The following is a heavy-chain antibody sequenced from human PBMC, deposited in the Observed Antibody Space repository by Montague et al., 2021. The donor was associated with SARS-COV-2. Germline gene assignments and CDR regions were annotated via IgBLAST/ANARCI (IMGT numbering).Heavy chain of an antibody. Sequence: PALVNPTQTLTLTCTFSGFSLRANRMSVGWIRQPPGKALEWLALIYWDDGKRYAPSLRSRVTITKDTAKQQVVPTMTNVDPDDSATYYCGEVKTDAFDFWGQGTMVTVSS. CDR2: IYWDDGK. V-gene: IGHV2-5*05. CDR1: GFSLRANRMS. CDR3: GEVKTDAFDF. J-gene: IGHJ3*01.